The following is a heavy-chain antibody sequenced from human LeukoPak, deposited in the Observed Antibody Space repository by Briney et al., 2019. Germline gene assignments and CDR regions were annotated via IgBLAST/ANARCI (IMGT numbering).Heavy chain of an antibody. Sequence: GGSLRLSCAVSGFTFSDYWMSWVRQAPGRGLEWVANIHPEGNEKYHVESVKGRFTISRDNAKNSLFLQMNGLRVEDTAVYYCARGDAFSGDHWGQGTLVTVSS. J-gene: IGHJ4*02. CDR1: GFTFSDYW. CDR2: IHPEGNEK. CDR3: ARGDAFSGDH. V-gene: IGHV3-7*04.